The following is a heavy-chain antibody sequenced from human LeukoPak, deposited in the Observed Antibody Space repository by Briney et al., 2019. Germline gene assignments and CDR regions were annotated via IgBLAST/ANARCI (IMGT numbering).Heavy chain of an antibody. CDR3: ARSEYSSSWALFDY. D-gene: IGHD6-13*01. CDR2: IYYSGST. CDR1: GVSISSYY. J-gene: IGHJ4*02. Sequence: SETLSLTCTVSGVSISSYYWSWLRQPPGKGLEWIGYIYYSGSTNYNPSLKSRVTISVDTSKNQFSLKLSSVTAADTAVYYCARSEYSSSWALFDYWGQGTLVTVSS. V-gene: IGHV4-59*01.